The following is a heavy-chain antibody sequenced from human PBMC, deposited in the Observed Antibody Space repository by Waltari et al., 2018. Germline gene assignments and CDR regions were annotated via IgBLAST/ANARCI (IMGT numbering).Heavy chain of an antibody. V-gene: IGHV3-23*03. Sequence: EVQLLESGGGLVQPGGSLRLSCAASGFTFSSYAMSWVRQAPGKGLEWVSVSYSGGSTYYADSVKGRFTISRDNSKNTLYLQMNSLRAEDTAVYYCAKVPYGDYVSWGQGTLVTVSS. CDR1: GFTFSSYA. CDR2: SYSGGST. CDR3: AKVPYGDYVS. J-gene: IGHJ4*02. D-gene: IGHD4-17*01.